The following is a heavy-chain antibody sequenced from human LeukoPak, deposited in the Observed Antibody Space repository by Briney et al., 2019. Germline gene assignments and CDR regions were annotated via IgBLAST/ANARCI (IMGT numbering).Heavy chain of an antibody. V-gene: IGHV3-7*01. J-gene: IGHJ3*02. CDR1: GFTFSSYW. D-gene: IGHD3-3*01. CDR2: IKHDGSEK. CDR3: ARRPSYYDFWSGYYPNDAFDI. Sequence: GGSLRLSCAASGFTFSSYWMSWVRQAPGKGLEWVANIKHDGSEKYYADSVKGRFTISRDNAKNSLYLQLNSLRAEDTAVYYCARRPSYYDFWSGYYPNDAFDIWGQGTMVTVSS.